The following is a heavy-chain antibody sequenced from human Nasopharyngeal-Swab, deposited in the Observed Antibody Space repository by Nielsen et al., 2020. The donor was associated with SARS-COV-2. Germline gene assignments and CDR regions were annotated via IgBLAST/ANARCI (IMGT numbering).Heavy chain of an antibody. CDR3: AREEGGVVVAATGGWFDP. V-gene: IGHV1-18*01. Sequence: ASVKVSYKASGYTFTSYGISWVRQAPGQGLEWMGWISAYNGNTNYAQKLQGRVTMTTDTSTSTAYMELRSLRSDDTAVYYWAREEGGVVVAATGGWFDPWGQGTLVTVSS. J-gene: IGHJ5*02. D-gene: IGHD2-15*01. CDR1: GYTFTSYG. CDR2: ISAYNGNT.